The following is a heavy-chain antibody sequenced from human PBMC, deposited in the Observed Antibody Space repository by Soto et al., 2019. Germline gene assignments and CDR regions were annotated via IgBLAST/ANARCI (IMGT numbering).Heavy chain of an antibody. D-gene: IGHD3-22*01. J-gene: IGHJ4*02. V-gene: IGHV3-23*01. Sequence: GGSLRLSCAASGFTFSSYAMSWVRQAPGRGLEWVSTISGSGGSTYYADSVKGRFTISRDNSKNTLYLQMNSLRAEDTAVYYCARGLFYYDSSAYLGYWGQGTLVTVSS. CDR1: GFTFSSYA. CDR3: ARGLFYYDSSAYLGY. CDR2: ISGSGGST.